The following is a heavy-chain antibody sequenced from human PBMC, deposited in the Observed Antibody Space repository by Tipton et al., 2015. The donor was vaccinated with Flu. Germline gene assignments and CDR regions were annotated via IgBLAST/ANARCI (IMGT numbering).Heavy chain of an antibody. CDR1: GASISSGGYS. CDR2: IYHSGTT. D-gene: IGHD1-26*01. CDR3: ARIDRSFARGATLAFDI. V-gene: IGHV4-30-2*02. J-gene: IGHJ3*02. Sequence: TLSLTCSVSGASISSGGYSWSWIRQPPGKGLEWVGYIYHSGTTYYNPSLKSRVIISGDRSKNQFSLKLSSVTAADTAMYYCARIDRSFARGATLAFDIWGQGTVVTISS.